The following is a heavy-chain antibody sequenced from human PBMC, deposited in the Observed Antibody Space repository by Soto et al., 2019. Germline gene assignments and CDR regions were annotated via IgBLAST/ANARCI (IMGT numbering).Heavy chain of an antibody. CDR2: IDWDDDK. CDR3: ARSTYYYDSSGYGFYYFDY. Sequence: SGPTLVNHTQTLTLTCTFSGFSLSTSGMCVSWIRQPPGKALEWLARIDWDDDKYYSTSLKTRLTISKDTSKNQVVLTMTNMDPVDTATYYCARSTYYYDSSGYGFYYFDYWGQGTLVTVSS. J-gene: IGHJ4*02. CDR1: GFSLSTSGMC. D-gene: IGHD3-22*01. V-gene: IGHV2-70*11.